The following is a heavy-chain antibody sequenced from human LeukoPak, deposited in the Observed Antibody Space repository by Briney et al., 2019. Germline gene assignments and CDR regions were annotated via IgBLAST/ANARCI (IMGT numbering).Heavy chain of an antibody. V-gene: IGHV4-59*08. J-gene: IGHJ4*02. CDR2: IYYSGST. Sequence: SETLSLTCTVSGASIGSYYWSWIRQPPGKGLEWIGYIYYSGSTNYNPSLKSRVTISVDTSKNQFSLKLSSVTAADTAVYYCARQFGIAADYDYWGQGTLVTVSS. CDR3: ARQFGIAADYDY. D-gene: IGHD6-13*01. CDR1: GASIGSYY.